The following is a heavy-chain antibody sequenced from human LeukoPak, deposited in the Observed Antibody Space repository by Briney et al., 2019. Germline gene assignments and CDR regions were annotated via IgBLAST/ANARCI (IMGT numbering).Heavy chain of an antibody. CDR2: IHHSGST. V-gene: IGHV4-38-2*01. Sequence: SSETLSLTCAVSGYSISRGYHWDWIRQPPGKGLEWIGSIHHSGSTYYNPSLKSRVTISVDTSKNQFSLKLSSVTAADTAVYYCARINWNPDYWGKGTLVTVSS. D-gene: IGHD1-1*01. CDR3: ARINWNPDY. J-gene: IGHJ4*02. CDR1: GYSISRGYH.